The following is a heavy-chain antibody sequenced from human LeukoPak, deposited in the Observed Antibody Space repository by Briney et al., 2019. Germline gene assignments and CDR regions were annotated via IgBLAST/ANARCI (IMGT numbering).Heavy chain of an antibody. D-gene: IGHD5-18*01. V-gene: IGHV3-23*01. CDR3: ARGLQEYTYGFDC. CDR1: GFTFSSYA. CDR2: ISGSGGTT. J-gene: IGHJ4*02. Sequence: GGSLRLSCAASGFTFSSYAMTWVRQAPGKGLEWVSAISGSGGTTYYADSVKGRFTISRDNSKNTLYLQMNSLRADDTAVYYCARGLQEYTYGFDCWGQGTLVTVSS.